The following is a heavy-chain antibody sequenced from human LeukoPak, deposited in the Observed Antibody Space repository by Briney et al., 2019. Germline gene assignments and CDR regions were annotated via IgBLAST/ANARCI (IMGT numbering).Heavy chain of an antibody. D-gene: IGHD6-13*01. J-gene: IGHJ6*03. V-gene: IGHV4-38-2*02. CDR1: GYSITSGYY. CDR3: ARGRLAAAASYYMDV. Sequence: SETLSLTCTVSGYSITSGYYWGWIRQPPGKGLEWIGSIYHSGSTFYNPSLKSRVTISVDTSKNQFSLKLSSVTAADTAVYYCARGRLAAAASYYMDVWGKGTTVTVSS. CDR2: IYHSGST.